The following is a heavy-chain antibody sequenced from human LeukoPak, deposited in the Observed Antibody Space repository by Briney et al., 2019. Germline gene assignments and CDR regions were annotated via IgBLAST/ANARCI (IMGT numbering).Heavy chain of an antibody. V-gene: IGHV4-38-2*02. CDR2: IYHSGST. Sequence: SETLSLTCTVSGYSISSGYTWGWIRQPPGKGLEWIGSIYHSGSTYYNPSPKSRVTISVDTSKNQFSLKLSSVTAADTAVYYCARTLAPTEGVYYMDVWGKGTTVTVSS. CDR1: GYSISSGYT. CDR3: ARTLAPTEGVYYMDV. J-gene: IGHJ6*03.